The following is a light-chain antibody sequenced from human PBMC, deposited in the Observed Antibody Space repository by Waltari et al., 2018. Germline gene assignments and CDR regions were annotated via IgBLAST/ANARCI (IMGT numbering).Light chain of an antibody. J-gene: IGLJ1*01. CDR2: EAN. CDR1: SSDIASYNL. Sequence: QSALTQPPSVSGSPGQSTTISCTGTSSDIASYNLVSWYQQHPGKAPKLIIYEANKRPSGVSSRFSGSKSGNTASLTISGPQAEDEANYYCYAYAGTRGVFGTGTKVTVL. V-gene: IGLV2-23*01. CDR3: YAYAGTRGV.